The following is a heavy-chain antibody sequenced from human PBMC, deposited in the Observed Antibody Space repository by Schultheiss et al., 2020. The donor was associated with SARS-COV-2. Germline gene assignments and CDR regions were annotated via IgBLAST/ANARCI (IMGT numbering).Heavy chain of an antibody. CDR1: GGSISSSNW. D-gene: IGHD6-19*01. Sequence: SETLSLTCAVSGGSISSSNWWSWVRQPPGKGLEWIGEIYHSGSTNYNPSLKSRVTISIDSSKNEFSLKLSSVTAADTAVYYCARSNRGWYRTGWFDPWGQGTLVTVSS. V-gene: IGHV4-4*02. CDR2: IYHSGST. J-gene: IGHJ5*02. CDR3: ARSNRGWYRTGWFDP.